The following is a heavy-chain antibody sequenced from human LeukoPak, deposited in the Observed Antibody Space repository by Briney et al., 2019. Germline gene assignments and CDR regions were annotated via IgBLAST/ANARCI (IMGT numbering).Heavy chain of an antibody. D-gene: IGHD3-10*01. CDR2: ISYDGSNK. CDR3: AKGLWSSFDY. V-gene: IGHV3-30*18. J-gene: IGHJ4*02. CDR1: GFTFSSYG. Sequence: GRSLRLSCAASGFTFSSYGMHWVRQAPGKGLEWVAVISYDGSNKYYADSVKDRFTISRDNSKNTLYLQMNSLRAEDTAVYYCAKGLWSSFDYWGQGTLGTVSA.